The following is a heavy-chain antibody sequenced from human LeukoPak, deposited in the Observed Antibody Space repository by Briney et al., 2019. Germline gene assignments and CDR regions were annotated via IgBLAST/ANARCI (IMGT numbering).Heavy chain of an antibody. V-gene: IGHV4-34*01. Sequence: SETLSLTCAVYGGSFSGYYWSWIRQPPGKGLEWIGEINHSGSTNYNPSLRSRVTISVDMSKNQFSLKLSSVTAADTAVYYCARGRWSSGSFDYWGQGTLVTVSS. CDR3: ARGRWSSGSFDY. J-gene: IGHJ4*02. D-gene: IGHD1-26*01. CDR2: INHSGST. CDR1: GGSFSGYY.